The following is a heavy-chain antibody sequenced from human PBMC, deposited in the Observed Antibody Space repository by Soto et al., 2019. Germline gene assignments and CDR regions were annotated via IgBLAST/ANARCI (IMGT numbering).Heavy chain of an antibody. Sequence: GXSLRLSCAVSGFTFSGFTLNWVRQAPGRGLEWVSYISSSGSLIYYADSVKGRFAIARDSAKNSLYLQMNSLRDEDTAVYYCVLNWKTLFDYWGQGTLVTVSS. CDR2: ISSSGSLI. CDR3: VLNWKTLFDY. V-gene: IGHV3-48*02. D-gene: IGHD1-20*01. J-gene: IGHJ4*02. CDR1: GFTFSGFT.